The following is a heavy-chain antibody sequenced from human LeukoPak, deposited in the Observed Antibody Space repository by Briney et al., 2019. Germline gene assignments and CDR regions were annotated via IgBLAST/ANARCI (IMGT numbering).Heavy chain of an antibody. Sequence: SGGSLRLSCAGSGFTFSDSWMNWVRQAPGKGLEWVATMNQNGDQTNYADSVRGRFTISRDNAKNSLYLQMNSLRAEDTAVYCCARDVRYWGLGTLVTVSS. CDR2: MNQNGDQT. J-gene: IGHJ4*02. CDR1: GFTFSDSW. V-gene: IGHV3-7*04. CDR3: ARDVRY.